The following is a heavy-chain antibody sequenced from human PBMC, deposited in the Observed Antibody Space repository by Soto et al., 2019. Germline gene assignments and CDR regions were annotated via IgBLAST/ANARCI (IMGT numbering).Heavy chain of an antibody. D-gene: IGHD5-12*01. V-gene: IGHV1-18*01. CDR2: ISAYNGNT. J-gene: IGHJ6*03. Sequence: APLKVSCKASGYTFPSYGISWVRRAPGQGLEWMGWISAYNGNTNYAQKLQGRVTMTTDTSTSTAYMELRSLRSDDTAVYYCARDFSIVATTVYYYYYYYMDVWGKGTTVTVSS. CDR3: ARDFSIVATTVYYYYYYYMDV. CDR1: GYTFPSYG.